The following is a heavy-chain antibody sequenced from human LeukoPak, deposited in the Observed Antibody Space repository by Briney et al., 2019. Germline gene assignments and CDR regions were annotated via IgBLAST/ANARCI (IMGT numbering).Heavy chain of an antibody. V-gene: IGHV3-66*01. D-gene: IGHD2-2*01. CDR2: IYSGGST. CDR3: ARDLEGYCSSTSCQTP. CDR1: GFIVSSNY. Sequence: GGSLRLSCAASGFIVSSNYMSWVRQAPGKGLEWVSVIYSGGSTYYADSVKGRFTISRDNSKNTLYLQMNSLRAEDTAVYYCARDLEGYCSSTSCQTPWGQGTLVTVSS. J-gene: IGHJ5*02.